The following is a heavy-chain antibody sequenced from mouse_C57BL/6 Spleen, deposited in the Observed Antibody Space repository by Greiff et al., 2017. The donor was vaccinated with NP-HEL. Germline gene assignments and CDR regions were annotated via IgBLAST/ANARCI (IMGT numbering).Heavy chain of an antibody. CDR3: ARTPVTTRDYFDY. CDR1: GYTFTSYW. CDR2: INPSNGGT. D-gene: IGHD2-3*01. V-gene: IGHV1-53*01. J-gene: IGHJ2*01. Sequence: VQLQQPGTELVKPGASVKLSCKASGYTFTSYWMHWVKQRPGQGLEWIGNINPSNGGTNYNEKFKSKATLTVDKSSSTAYMQLSSLTSEDSAVYYCARTPVTTRDYFDYWGQGTTLTVSS.